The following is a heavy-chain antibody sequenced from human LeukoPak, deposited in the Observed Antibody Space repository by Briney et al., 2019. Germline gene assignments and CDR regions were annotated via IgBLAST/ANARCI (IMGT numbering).Heavy chain of an antibody. CDR2: IYYSGST. CDR3: ARVAKLSGWYSVGGDV. D-gene: IGHD6-19*01. V-gene: IGHV4-59*01. J-gene: IGHJ6*02. CDR1: GGSISSYY. Sequence: PSETLSLTCTVTGGSISSYYWSWIRQPPGKGLEWIGYIYYSGSTNYNPSLKSRVTISVDTSKNQFSLKLSSVTAADTAVYYCARVAKLSGWYSVGGDVWGQGTTVTVSS.